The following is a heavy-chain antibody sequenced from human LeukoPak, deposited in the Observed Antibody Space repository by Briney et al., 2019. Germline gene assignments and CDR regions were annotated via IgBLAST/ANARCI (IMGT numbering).Heavy chain of an antibody. J-gene: IGHJ4*02. CDR1: GGSISSYY. D-gene: IGHD6-6*01. CDR3: ARLEYSSSFDY. Sequence: SETLSLTCTVSGGSISSYYWSWIRQPPGKGLEWIGHIYYSGSTNYNPSLKSRVTISVDTSKNQFSLKLSSVTAADTAVYYCARLEYSSSFDYWGQGTLVTVSS. V-gene: IGHV4-59*08. CDR2: IYYSGST.